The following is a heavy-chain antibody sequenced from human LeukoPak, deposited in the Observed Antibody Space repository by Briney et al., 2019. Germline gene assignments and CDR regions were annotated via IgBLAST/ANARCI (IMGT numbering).Heavy chain of an antibody. J-gene: IGHJ3*02. CDR2: IIPIFGTA. CDR3: AVGYCSGGSCYSRAWGAFDI. CDR1: GGTFSGYA. V-gene: IGHV1-69*13. D-gene: IGHD2-15*01. Sequence: ASVKVSCKASGGTFSGYASSWMRQAPGPGLEWMGGIIPIFGTANYAQKFQGRVTITADESTSTAYMELSSLRSEDTAVYYCAVGYCSGGSCYSRAWGAFDIWGQGTMVTVSS.